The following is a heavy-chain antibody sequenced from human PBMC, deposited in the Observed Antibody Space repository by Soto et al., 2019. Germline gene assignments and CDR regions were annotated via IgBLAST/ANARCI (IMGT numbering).Heavy chain of an antibody. D-gene: IGHD1-26*01. V-gene: IGHV1-8*01. CDR2: MNPNSGNT. CDR1: GYTFTSYD. J-gene: IGHJ6*03. CDR3: ARVNSGSYYYYYKDV. Sequence: ASVKVSCKASGYTFTSYDINWVRQATGQGLEWMGWMNPNSGNTGYAQKFQGRVTMTRNTSISTAYMELSSLRSEDTAVYYCARVNSGSYYYYYKDVWGKGTTVTVSS.